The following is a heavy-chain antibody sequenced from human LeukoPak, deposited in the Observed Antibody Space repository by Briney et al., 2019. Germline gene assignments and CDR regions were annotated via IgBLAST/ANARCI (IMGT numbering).Heavy chain of an antibody. V-gene: IGHV3-7*04. CDR3: ARVHRGFGLWGYDSSGYYPDY. CDR1: GFTFSSYW. CDR2: IKQDGSAK. J-gene: IGHJ4*02. D-gene: IGHD3-22*01. Sequence: GGSLRLSCAASGFTFSSYWMSWVRQAPGKGLEWVANIKQDGSAKYYVDSVKGRFTISRDNAKNSLYLQMNSLRAEDTAVYYCARVHRGFGLWGYDSSGYYPDYWGQGTLVTVSS.